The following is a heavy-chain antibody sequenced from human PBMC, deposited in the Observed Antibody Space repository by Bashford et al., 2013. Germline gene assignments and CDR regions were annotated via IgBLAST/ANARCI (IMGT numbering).Heavy chain of an antibody. Sequence: GSLRLSCVGSGFIFSSYAMSWVRQAPGKGLEWVSTISERGDDIFHADSVKGRFTSSRDNSRNTVYLQLSGLRAEDTALYYCAKDYGQFYGTGSRVRYYFDYWGQGTLVTVSS. CDR2: ISERGDDI. CDR3: AKDYGQFYGTGSRVRYYFDY. J-gene: IGHJ4*02. CDR1: GFIFSSYA. D-gene: IGHD3-9*01. V-gene: IGHV3-23*01.